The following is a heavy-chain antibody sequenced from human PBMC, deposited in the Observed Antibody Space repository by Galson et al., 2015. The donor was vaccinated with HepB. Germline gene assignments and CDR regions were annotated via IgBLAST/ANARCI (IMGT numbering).Heavy chain of an antibody. CDR2: ISAYNRKT. D-gene: IGHD2-15*01. CDR3: ARGALVVGVAATLNNWFDP. J-gene: IGHJ5*02. CDR1: FSTYS. V-gene: IGHV1-18*01. Sequence: FSTYSVTWVRQAPGQGLEWMGWISAYNRKTNYAQKFQGRVSMTTDTSTSTVYMELRRLRSDDTAIYYCARGALVVGVAATLNNWFDPWGQGTLVTVSS.